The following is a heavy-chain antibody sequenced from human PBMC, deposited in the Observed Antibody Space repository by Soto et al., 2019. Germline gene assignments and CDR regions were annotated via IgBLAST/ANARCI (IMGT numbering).Heavy chain of an antibody. CDR1: GFTFSSYA. V-gene: IGHV3-30-3*01. CDR3: DREQPGGSCTNGVCPAPFDY. Sequence: QVQLVESGGGVVQPGRSLRLSCAASGFTFSSYAMHWVRQAPGKGLEWVAVISYDGSNKYYADSVKGRFTISRDNSKNTVYLQMNSLRVEDTAVSYCDREQPGGSCTNGVCPAPFDYWGQGTLVTVSS. D-gene: IGHD2-8*01. J-gene: IGHJ4*02. CDR2: ISYDGSNK.